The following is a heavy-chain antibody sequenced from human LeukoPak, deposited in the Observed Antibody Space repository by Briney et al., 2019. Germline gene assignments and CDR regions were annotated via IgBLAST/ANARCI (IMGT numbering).Heavy chain of an antibody. CDR3: ARVETGWFDP. Sequence: QAGGSLRLSCAASGFTFSSYAMSWVRQAPGKGLEWVSTISGSGGSTYYTDSVKDRFSISRDISKNTLYLQMRSLRAEDTAVYYCARVETGWFDPWGQGTLVTVSS. D-gene: IGHD1-14*01. CDR2: ISGSGGST. CDR1: GFTFSSYA. V-gene: IGHV3-23*01. J-gene: IGHJ5*02.